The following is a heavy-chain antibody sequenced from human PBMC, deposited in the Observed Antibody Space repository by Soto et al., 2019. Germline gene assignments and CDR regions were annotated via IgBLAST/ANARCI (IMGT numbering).Heavy chain of an antibody. Sequence: GECLKISCKGSGYSFAGYWITWVRQKPGKGLEWMGRIDPSDSQTYYSPSFRGHVTISVTKSITTVFLQWSSLRASDTAMYYCARQIYDSDTGPNFQYYFDSWGHGTEVTVSS. CDR3: ARQIYDSDTGPNFQYYFDS. CDR2: IDPSDSQT. CDR1: GYSFAGYW. D-gene: IGHD3-22*01. V-gene: IGHV5-10-1*01. J-gene: IGHJ4*01.